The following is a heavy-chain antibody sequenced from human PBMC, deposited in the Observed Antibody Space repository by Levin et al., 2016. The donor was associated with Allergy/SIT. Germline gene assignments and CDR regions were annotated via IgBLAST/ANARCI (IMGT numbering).Heavy chain of an antibody. CDR3: ARDGTH. CDR2: IYSNGST. Sequence: SETLSLTCTVSGASVSSGGYYWSWIRQPPGKGLEWIGYIYSNGSTHYNPSLKSRVTISVDTSKNQFSLKLTSVTAADTAIYYCARDGTHWGQGTLVTVSS. CDR1: GASVSSGGYY. J-gene: IGHJ4*02. V-gene: IGHV4-61*08. D-gene: IGHD1-1*01.